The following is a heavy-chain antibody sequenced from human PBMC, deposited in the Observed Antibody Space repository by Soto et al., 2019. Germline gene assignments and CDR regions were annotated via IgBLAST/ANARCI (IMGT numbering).Heavy chain of an antibody. D-gene: IGHD3-10*01. J-gene: IGHJ4*02. V-gene: IGHV1-18*01. CDR1: GYIFTKYG. Sequence: LVKLYRKTSGYIFTKYGVSRGRQAHKQGLEWMGWISADTGNTKYAQKLQDRVTMTTDTSRNIAYMELRSLKSDDTAVYYCARLRTVVRGARSFAHWGQGTQVTVSS. CDR3: ARLRTVVRGARSFAH. CDR2: ISADTGNT.